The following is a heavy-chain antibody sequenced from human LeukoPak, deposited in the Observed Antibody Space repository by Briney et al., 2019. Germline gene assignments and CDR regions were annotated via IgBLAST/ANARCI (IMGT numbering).Heavy chain of an antibody. V-gene: IGHV4-39*07. D-gene: IGHD1-26*01. CDR1: GGSISSSSYY. Sequence: PSETLSLTCTVSGGSISSSSYYWGWIRQPPGKGLEWIGSIYHSGSTYYNPSLKSRVTTSVDTSKNRFSLKLTSVTAADTAVYYCARELHSGGYYFDYWGQGTLVTVSS. J-gene: IGHJ4*02. CDR3: ARELHSGGYYFDY. CDR2: IYHSGST.